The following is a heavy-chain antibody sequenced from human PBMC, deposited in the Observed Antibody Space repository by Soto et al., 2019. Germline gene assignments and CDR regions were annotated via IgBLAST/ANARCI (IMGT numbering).Heavy chain of an antibody. CDR2: IYYNGNT. CDR3: TRDNWYSEY. CDR1: GGSISNHY. J-gene: IGHJ4*02. V-gene: IGHV4-59*11. D-gene: IGHD1-20*01. Sequence: QVQLQESGPGLVKPSETLSLTCSVSGGSISNHYWSWIRQPPGKGLEWIGYIYYNGNTNYNPSLKRRVTMSVDTSRNQISLKLTTVTAADTAVYYCTRDNWYSEYWGQGTLVTVSS.